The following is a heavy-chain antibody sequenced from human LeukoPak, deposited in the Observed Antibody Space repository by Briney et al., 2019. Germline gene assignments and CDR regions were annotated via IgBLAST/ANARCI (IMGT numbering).Heavy chain of an antibody. CDR1: RFRFSDSN. CDR2: INERAESK. J-gene: IGHJ4*02. CDR3: ARRSYTNHFFDD. Sequence: PGGALRHSCAHSRFRFSDSNMCWIRPAPGGGRERVADINERAESKFHADSVKGRFTISRDNFKKSLYLQMSILSAEDTAVYYCARRSYTNHFFDDWGQGTLVSVSS. D-gene: IGHD2-8*01. V-gene: IGHV3-11*01.